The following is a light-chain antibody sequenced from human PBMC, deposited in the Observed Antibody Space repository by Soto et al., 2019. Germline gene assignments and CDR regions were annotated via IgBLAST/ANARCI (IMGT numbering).Light chain of an antibody. CDR2: GAS. J-gene: IGKJ2*01. CDR1: QSVSSSY. CDR3: QQYGSSGYT. V-gene: IGKV3-20*01. Sequence: EIVLTQSPGTLSLSPGERSTLSCRASQSVSSSYLAWYQQKPGQSLRLLIYGASSRATGIPARFSGRGSGTDLTLTINCLEPEDFAVYYCQQYGSSGYTCGQGTKLEIK.